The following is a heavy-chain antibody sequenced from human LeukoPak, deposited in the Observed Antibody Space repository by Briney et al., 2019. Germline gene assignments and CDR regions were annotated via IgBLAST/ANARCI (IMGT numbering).Heavy chain of an antibody. CDR3: ARDLLEWDSSSSGFDY. J-gene: IGHJ4*02. D-gene: IGHD6-6*01. V-gene: IGHV4-61*02. CDR2: IYTSGST. CDR1: GGSISSGSYY. Sequence: SETLSLTCTVSGGSISSGSYYWSWIRQPAGKGLEWIGRIYTSGSTNYNPSLKSRVTISVDTSKNQFSLKLSSVTAADTAVYYCARDLLEWDSSSSGFDYWGQGTLVTVSS.